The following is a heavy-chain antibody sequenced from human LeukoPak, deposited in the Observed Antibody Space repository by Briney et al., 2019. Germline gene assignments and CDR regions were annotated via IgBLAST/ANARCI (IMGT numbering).Heavy chain of an antibody. D-gene: IGHD1-26*01. CDR1: GFTFSSYA. CDR2: ISGSGSTT. V-gene: IGHV3-23*01. J-gene: IGHJ4*02. Sequence: GGSLRLSCAASGFTFSSYAMSWVRQAPGKGLEWVSGISGSGSTTYDAASVKGRFTISRDNSKNTLYLPMNSLRAEDTAVYYCAKATSTNRLVGASNLTYFDYWGQGTLVTVSS. CDR3: AKATSTNRLVGASNLTYFDY.